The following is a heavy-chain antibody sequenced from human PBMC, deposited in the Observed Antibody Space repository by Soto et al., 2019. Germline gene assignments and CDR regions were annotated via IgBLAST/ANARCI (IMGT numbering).Heavy chain of an antibody. V-gene: IGHV3-23*01. J-gene: IGHJ6*02. Sequence: EAQLLESGGGLVQPGGSLRLSCAASGFTFSRYAMSWVRQAPGKGLEWVSTVTGGGHTTYNADSVNGRFTISRDNSKNTLYLQMNNLRAEDTAIDYCAPSSGHLDVYGMHIWGPGTTVTVSS. CDR3: APSSGHLDVYGMHI. CDR1: GFTFSRYA. CDR2: VTGGGHTT. D-gene: IGHD1-1*01.